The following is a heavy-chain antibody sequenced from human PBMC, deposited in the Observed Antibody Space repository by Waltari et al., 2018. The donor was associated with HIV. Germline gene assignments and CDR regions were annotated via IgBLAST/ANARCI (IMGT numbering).Heavy chain of an antibody. CDR2: INRDGSTI. D-gene: IGHD3-10*01. V-gene: IGHV3-74*01. CDR3: ARGQYYSMDV. CDR1: GFTFISYW. Sequence: EVKLVESGGGLVQHGGPLRLSCSASGFTFISYWMHWVRQAPGKGLVWVSGINRDGSTIRYADSVKGRFTISRDNAKNTLYLQMNSLRAEDTALYYCARGQYYSMDVWGQGTTVTVSS. J-gene: IGHJ6*02.